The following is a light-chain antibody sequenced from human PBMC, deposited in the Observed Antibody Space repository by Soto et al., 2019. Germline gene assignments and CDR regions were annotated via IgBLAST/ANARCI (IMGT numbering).Light chain of an antibody. CDR2: KAS. V-gene: IGKV1-5*03. CDR3: QQYNTYLWT. J-gene: IGKJ1*01. Sequence: DIQMTQSPSTLSASVGDRVIIICRASQSISSWLAWYQQKPGKAPKLLIYKASSLESGVPSRFSGSGSGTEFTLTSSSLQPDYFATYYCQQYNTYLWTFGQGTKVEIK. CDR1: QSISSW.